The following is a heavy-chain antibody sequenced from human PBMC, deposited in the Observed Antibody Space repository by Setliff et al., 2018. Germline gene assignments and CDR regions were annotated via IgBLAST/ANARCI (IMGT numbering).Heavy chain of an antibody. CDR2: ISSSSSTI. CDR3: ARDATYYDFWSDYSPDAFDI. CDR1: GFTFSSYS. J-gene: IGHJ3*02. D-gene: IGHD3-3*01. Sequence: GGSLRLSCAASGFTFSSYSMNWVRQAPGKGLEWVSYISSSSSTIYYADSVKGRFTISRDNAKNSLYLQMNSLRAEDTAVYYCARDATYYDFWSDYSPDAFDIWGQGTMVTVSS. V-gene: IGHV3-48*01.